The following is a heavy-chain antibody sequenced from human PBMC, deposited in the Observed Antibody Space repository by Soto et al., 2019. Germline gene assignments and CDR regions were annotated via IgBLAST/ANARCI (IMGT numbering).Heavy chain of an antibody. CDR1: GGSISSDSYY. J-gene: IGHJ5*02. V-gene: IGHV4-30-2*06. Sequence: TLSLTCTVSGGSISSDSYYWSWIRQSPGKGLEWIAYIYHSGSTYYSPTLKSRVTISVDRSKNQFSLKLSSVPDADTAVYYCARVPGPWGQGTLVTVSS. CDR2: IYHSGST. D-gene: IGHD3-10*01. CDR3: ARVPGP.